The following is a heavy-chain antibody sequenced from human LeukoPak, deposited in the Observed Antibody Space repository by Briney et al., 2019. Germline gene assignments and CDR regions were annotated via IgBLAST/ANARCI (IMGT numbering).Heavy chain of an antibody. CDR3: TTGYSSGWYYFDY. J-gene: IGHJ4*02. D-gene: IGHD6-19*01. V-gene: IGHV3-15*01. Sequence: GGSLRLSCAASGFTFSDYYMNWIRQAPGKGLEWVGRIKSKTDGGTTDYAAPVKGRFTISRDDSKNTLYLQMNSLKTEDTAVYYCTTGYSSGWYYFDYWGQGTLVTVSS. CDR1: GFTFSDYY. CDR2: IKSKTDGGTT.